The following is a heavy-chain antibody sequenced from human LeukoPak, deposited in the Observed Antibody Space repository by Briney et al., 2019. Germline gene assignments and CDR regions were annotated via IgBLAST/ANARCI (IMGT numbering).Heavy chain of an antibody. J-gene: IGHJ4*02. V-gene: IGHV3-74*01. CDR1: GFTFSSYW. D-gene: IGHD2-2*02. CDR2: INTAGTDT. Sequence: GGSLRLSCAASGFTFSSYWMHWVRQAPGKGLVWISHINTAGTDTTYADSVKGRFTISRDNAKNTLLLQMNSLRAEDTAMYFCAREHTPAIDSWGQGTLVTVSS. CDR3: AREHTPAIDS.